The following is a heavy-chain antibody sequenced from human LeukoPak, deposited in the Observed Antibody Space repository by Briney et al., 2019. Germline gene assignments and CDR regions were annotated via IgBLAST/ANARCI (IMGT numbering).Heavy chain of an antibody. D-gene: IGHD2/OR15-2a*01. CDR2: ISTDGSSS. Sequence: GGSLRLSCAASGFTFSRYWMHWLRQGPGKGLVWVSRISTDGSSSTYADSVKGRFTISRDNGKNTLYLQMNSLRAEGTAVYYCASYLTSIPSGMDVWGQGTTVIVSS. CDR1: GFTFSRYW. J-gene: IGHJ6*02. V-gene: IGHV3-74*01. CDR3: ASYLTSIPSGMDV.